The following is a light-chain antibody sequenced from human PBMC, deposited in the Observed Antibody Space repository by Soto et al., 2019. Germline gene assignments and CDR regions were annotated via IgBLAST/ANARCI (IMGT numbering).Light chain of an antibody. CDR3: SAWDDNIYGPV. Sequence: QSVLTQPPSASGTPGQRVAISCSGGSSDIGSNPVNWYLHLPGAAPELLIYRDNQRPSGVPDRFSGSKSGTSASLTISGLQSEDEADYFCSAWDDNIYGPVFGGGTKPIVL. V-gene: IGLV1-44*01. J-gene: IGLJ2*01. CDR2: RDN. CDR1: SSDIGSNP.